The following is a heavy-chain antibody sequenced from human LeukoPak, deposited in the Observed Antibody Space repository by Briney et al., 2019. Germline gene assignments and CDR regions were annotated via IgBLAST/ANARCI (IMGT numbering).Heavy chain of an antibody. D-gene: IGHD2-21*02. CDR2: IRYDGSNK. CDR1: GFTFSSYG. J-gene: IGHJ4*02. Sequence: PGGSLRLSCAASGFTFSSYGMHWVRQAPGKGLEWVAFIRYDGSNKYYADSVKGRFTISRDNSKNTLYLQMNSLRAEDTAVYYCASDYCGGDCPIDYWGQGTLVTVSS. V-gene: IGHV3-30*02. CDR3: ASDYCGGDCPIDY.